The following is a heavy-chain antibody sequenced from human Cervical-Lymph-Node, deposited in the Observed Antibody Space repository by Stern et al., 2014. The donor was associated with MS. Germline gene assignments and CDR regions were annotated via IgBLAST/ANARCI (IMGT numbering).Heavy chain of an antibody. CDR2: IGSDGTKT. Sequence: EVQLVQSGGGFVQPGGSLRLSCAASGITFSNYWMHWVRHAPGKGLGWVSRIGSDGTKTSYADSVKGRFTISRDNAKNTLYLQMNSLRAEDTAVYYCVRERTRLFIPDGLDVWGQGTTVTVS. CDR3: VRERTRLFIPDGLDV. J-gene: IGHJ6*02. V-gene: IGHV3-74*01. CDR1: GITFSNYW. D-gene: IGHD2-2*01.